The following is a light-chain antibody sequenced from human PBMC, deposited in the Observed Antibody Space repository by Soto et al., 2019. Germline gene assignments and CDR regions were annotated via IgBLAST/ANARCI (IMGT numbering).Light chain of an antibody. CDR1: QSISSF. CDR3: QQYNSYWT. CDR2: GAS. J-gene: IGKJ1*01. Sequence: SHMSLSPSSLSASVGNRVTITFRASQSISSFLAWYQQKPGKAPKLLIYGASTWEYGIPSRFSGSGSETEFTLTISSLQPEDFAAYYCQQYNSYWTFGQGTKVDI. V-gene: IGKV1-5*01.